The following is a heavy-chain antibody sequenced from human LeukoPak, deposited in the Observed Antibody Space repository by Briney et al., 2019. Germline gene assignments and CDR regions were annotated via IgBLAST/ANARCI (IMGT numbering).Heavy chain of an antibody. V-gene: IGHV4-4*07. CDR1: GGSISSYY. D-gene: IGHD5-24*01. CDR3: ARGSRDGYNWVNFDY. Sequence: SETLSLTCTVSGGSISSYYWSWIRHPAGKGLEWIGRIYTSGSTNYNPSLKSRVTISVDRSKNQFSLKLSSVTAADTAVYYCARGSRDGYNWVNFDYWGQGTLVTVSS. CDR2: IYTSGST. J-gene: IGHJ4*02.